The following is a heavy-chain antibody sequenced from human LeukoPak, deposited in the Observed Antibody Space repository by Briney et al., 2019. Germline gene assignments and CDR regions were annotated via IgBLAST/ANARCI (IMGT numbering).Heavy chain of an antibody. V-gene: IGHV4-34*01. CDR2: INHSGST. D-gene: IGHD4-23*01. J-gene: IGHJ4*02. CDR1: GGSFSGYY. Sequence: SETLSLTCAVYGGSFSGYYWSWIRQPPGKGLEWIGEINHSGSTNYNPSLKSRVTISVDTSKNQFSLKLSSVTAADTAVYYCARTSGDYGGNSDDYWGQGTLVTASS. CDR3: ARTSGDYGGNSDDY.